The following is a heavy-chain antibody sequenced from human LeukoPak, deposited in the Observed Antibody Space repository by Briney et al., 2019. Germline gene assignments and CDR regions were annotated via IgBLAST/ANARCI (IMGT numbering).Heavy chain of an antibody. D-gene: IGHD2-15*01. CDR2: IYYSGST. CDR1: GGSISSGDYY. J-gene: IGHJ5*02. Sequence: SETLSLTCTVSGGSISSGDYYWSWIRQPPGKGLEWIGYIYYSGSTYYNPSLKSRVTISVDTSKNQFSLKLSSVTAADTAVYYCARASRYCTGVSCPNWFDPWGQGTLVTVSS. V-gene: IGHV4-30-4*01. CDR3: ARASRYCTGVSCPNWFDP.